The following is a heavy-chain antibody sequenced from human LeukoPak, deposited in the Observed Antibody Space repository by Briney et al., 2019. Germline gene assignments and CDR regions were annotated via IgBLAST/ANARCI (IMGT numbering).Heavy chain of an antibody. Sequence: GGSLRLSCAASGFTFSSYGMHWVRQAPGKGLEWVAVIWYDGSNKYYADSVKGRFTISRDNSKNTLCLQMNSLRAEDTAVYYCAKVTDYSNSWSSYYYYGMDVWGQGTTVTVSS. CDR2: IWYDGSNK. J-gene: IGHJ6*02. D-gene: IGHD6-13*01. CDR3: AKVTDYSNSWSSYYYYGMDV. CDR1: GFTFSSYG. V-gene: IGHV3-30*02.